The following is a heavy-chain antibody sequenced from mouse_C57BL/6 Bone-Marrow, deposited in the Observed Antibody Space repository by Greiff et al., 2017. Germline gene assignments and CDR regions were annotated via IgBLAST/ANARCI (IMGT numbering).Heavy chain of an antibody. Sequence: VQVVESGAELVKPGASVKMSCKASGYTFTSYWITWVKQRPGPGLEWIGDIYPGSGSTNYNEKFKSKATLTVDTSSSTAYMQLSSLTSEDSAVYYCARGRLLRYFDVWGTGTTVTVSS. V-gene: IGHV1-55*01. CDR1: GYTFTSYW. CDR3: ARGRLLRYFDV. D-gene: IGHD2-3*01. J-gene: IGHJ1*03. CDR2: IYPGSGST.